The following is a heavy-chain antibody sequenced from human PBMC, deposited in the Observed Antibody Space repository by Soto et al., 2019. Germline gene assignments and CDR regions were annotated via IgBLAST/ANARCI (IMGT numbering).Heavy chain of an antibody. Sequence: PGGSLGLSCASSEFKFITYGISWVRQSPGKGLEWVSHISGSGDSTYYADSVKGRFTISRDSSKNTVYLQMSSLRAEDTAVYYRAKEGDFSNTFDHWGQGTLVTVSS. CDR3: AKEGDFSNTFDH. V-gene: IGHV3-23*01. CDR1: EFKFITYG. D-gene: IGHD4-4*01. J-gene: IGHJ4*02. CDR2: ISGSGDST.